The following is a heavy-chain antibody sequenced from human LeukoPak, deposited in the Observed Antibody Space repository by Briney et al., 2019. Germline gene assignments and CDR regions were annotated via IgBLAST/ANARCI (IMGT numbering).Heavy chain of an antibody. J-gene: IGHJ3*01. CDR1: GFTFNTYA. V-gene: IGHV3-23*01. Sequence: PVGSLRLSCAASGFTFNTYAMSWVRQAPGKGLEWVSTIYTTHFIYHADSVKGRFTVSRDDSKNTLYLQMNSLRAEDTALYYCAKDYLKGNGIYDAFDVWGQGTMVTVSS. CDR3: AKDYLKGNGIYDAFDV. CDR2: IYTTHFI. D-gene: IGHD1-26*01.